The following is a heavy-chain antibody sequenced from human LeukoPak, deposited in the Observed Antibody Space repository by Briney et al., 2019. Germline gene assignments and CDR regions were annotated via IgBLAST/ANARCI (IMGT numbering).Heavy chain of an antibody. V-gene: IGHV4-34*01. D-gene: IGHD3-10*01. CDR1: GGSFSGYY. CDR3: ARTPDTYYYGSGSSPVDY. J-gene: IGHJ4*02. Sequence: PSETLSLTCAVYGGSFSGYYWSWIRQPPGKGLEWIGEINHSGSTNYNPSLKSRVTISVDTSKNQFSLNPSSVTAADTAVYYCARTPDTYYYGSGSSPVDYWGQGTLVTVSS. CDR2: INHSGST.